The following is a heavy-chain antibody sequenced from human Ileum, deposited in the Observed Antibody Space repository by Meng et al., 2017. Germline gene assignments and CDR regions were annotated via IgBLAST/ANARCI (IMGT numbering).Heavy chain of an antibody. CDR3: ARFSSGYFFGY. CDR1: GYTFSNYA. J-gene: IGHJ4*02. D-gene: IGHD3-22*01. CDR2: INAGNGDT. Sequence: HVQLVQSGAEVNKPVASVKVSCKASGYTFSNYAMNWVRQAPGQRLEWMGWINAGNGDTKYSQKFQGRVTITRDTSASTGYMELSSLRSEDTAVYYCARFSSGYFFGYWGQGTLVTVSS. V-gene: IGHV1-3*01.